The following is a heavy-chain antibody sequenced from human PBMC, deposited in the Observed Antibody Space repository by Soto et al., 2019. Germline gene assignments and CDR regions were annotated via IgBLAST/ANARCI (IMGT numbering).Heavy chain of an antibody. Sequence: GGSLRLSCAAAGFTVSSNYMSWDRQAPGKGLEWVPVIYRGGSTYYADSVKGRFTISRDNSKNTLYLQMNSLRAEDTAVYYCARDSVVATISGYYYCMNVWGKVPTVTVSS. CDR2: IYRGGST. D-gene: IGHD5-12*01. J-gene: IGHJ6*04. V-gene: IGHV3-53*01. CDR1: GFTVSSNY. CDR3: ARDSVVATISGYYYCMNV.